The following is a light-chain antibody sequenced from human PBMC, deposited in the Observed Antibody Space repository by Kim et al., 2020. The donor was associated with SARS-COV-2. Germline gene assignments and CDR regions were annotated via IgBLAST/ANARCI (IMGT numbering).Light chain of an antibody. Sequence: EIVMTQSPATLSVSPGERATLSCRASQSVSSNLAWYQQKPGRAPRLLIYAKSTRATGIPARFSGSGSGTEFTLTINSLQSEDFAVYYCQHYDNWPPLFGGGTKLEI. CDR1: QSVSSN. CDR3: QHYDNWPPL. J-gene: IGKJ4*01. CDR2: AKS. V-gene: IGKV3-15*01.